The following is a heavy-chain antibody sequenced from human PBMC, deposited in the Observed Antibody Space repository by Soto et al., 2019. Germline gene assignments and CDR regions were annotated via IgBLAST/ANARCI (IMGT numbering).Heavy chain of an antibody. CDR2: INPSGGST. D-gene: IGHD3-3*01. J-gene: IGHJ5*02. Sequence: QVQLVQSGTEVKKPGASVKISCKASGYTFSKYYVHWVRQAPGQGLEWMGVINPSGGSTSYAQKFQDRVSMTRDTSTSTFYMELSSLRSEDTAVYYCARDFELRGTIFGVVILWMSNWLDAWGQGTLVTVSS. V-gene: IGHV1-46*03. CDR3: ARDFELRGTIFGVVILWMSNWLDA. CDR1: GYTFSKYY.